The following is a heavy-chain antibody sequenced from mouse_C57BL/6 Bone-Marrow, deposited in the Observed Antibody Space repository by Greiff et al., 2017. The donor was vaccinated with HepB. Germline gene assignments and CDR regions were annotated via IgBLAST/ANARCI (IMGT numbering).Heavy chain of an antibody. CDR3: AREGGIITTVVATKGFAY. CDR1: GYTFTSYW. D-gene: IGHD1-1*01. CDR2: IDPNSGGT. Sequence: QVQLQQPGAELVKPGASVKLSCKASGYTFTSYWMHWVKQRPGRGLEWIGRIDPNSGGTKYNEKFKSKATLTVDKPSSTAYMQLSSLTSEDSAVYYCAREGGIITTVVATKGFAYWGQGTLVTVSA. V-gene: IGHV1-72*01. J-gene: IGHJ3*01.